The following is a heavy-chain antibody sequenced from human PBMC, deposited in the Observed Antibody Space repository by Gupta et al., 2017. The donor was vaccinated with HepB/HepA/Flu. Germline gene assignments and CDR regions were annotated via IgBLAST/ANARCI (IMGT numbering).Heavy chain of an antibody. CDR3: ARANRGASTYFYGMDV. J-gene: IGHJ6*02. D-gene: IGHD2/OR15-2a*01. Sequence: QVQVVESGGGVVQPGGSLRLSCAASGFTFNNYAIHWVRQAPGKGLEWVAVISYDGRNKSYTDSVKGRFTISRDIFKNTLFLQMNSLRAEDTAVYYCARANRGASTYFYGMDVWGQGTAVTVSS. V-gene: IGHV3-30*04. CDR2: ISYDGRNK. CDR1: GFTFNNYA.